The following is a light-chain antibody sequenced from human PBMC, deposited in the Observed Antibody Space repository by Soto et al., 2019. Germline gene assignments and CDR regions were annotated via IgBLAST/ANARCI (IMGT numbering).Light chain of an antibody. Sequence: QSVLTQPPSVSGAPGPRVTISCTGSSSNIGAGHVVHWYQQFPGRAPNLLIYGISNRTSGVPDRFSGSKSGTSASLAITGLQAEDEADYYCQADDNTLSASVFCGGTKLTVL. V-gene: IGLV1-40*01. CDR1: SSNIGAGHV. J-gene: IGLJ2*01. CDR3: QADDNTLSASV. CDR2: GIS.